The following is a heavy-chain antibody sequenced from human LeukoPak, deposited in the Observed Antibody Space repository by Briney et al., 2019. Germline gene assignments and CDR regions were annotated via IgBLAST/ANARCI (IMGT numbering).Heavy chain of an antibody. CDR3: ATSESPIVVVPAAIPSDAFDI. CDR2: ISAYNGNT. J-gene: IGHJ3*02. V-gene: IGHV1-18*01. Sequence: ASVKVSCKASGYTFTSYGISWARQAPGQGLEWMGWISAYNGNTNYAQKLQGRVTMTTDTSTSTAYMELRSLRSDDTAVYYCATSESPIVVVPAAIPSDAFDIWGQGTMVTVSS. CDR1: GYTFTSYG. D-gene: IGHD2-2*01.